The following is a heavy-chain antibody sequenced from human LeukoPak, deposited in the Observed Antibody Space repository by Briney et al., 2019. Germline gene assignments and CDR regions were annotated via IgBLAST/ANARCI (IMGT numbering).Heavy chain of an antibody. V-gene: IGHV4-34*01. J-gene: IGHJ4*02. CDR1: GGSFSGYY. Sequence: WETLSLTCAVYGGSFSGYYWSWIRQPPGKGLEWIGEINHSGSTNYNPSLKSRVTISVDTTKNQLYLKLSSVTDADTAVYYCARGKRGYSSSWYDYWGQGTLVTVSS. CDR2: INHSGST. D-gene: IGHD6-13*01. CDR3: ARGKRGYSSSWYDY.